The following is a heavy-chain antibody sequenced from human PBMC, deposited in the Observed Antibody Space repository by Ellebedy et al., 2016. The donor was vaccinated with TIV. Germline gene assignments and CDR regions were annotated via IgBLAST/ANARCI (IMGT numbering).Heavy chain of an antibody. Sequence: SETLSLTXTVSGGSISSYYWSWIRQPAGKGLEWIGRIYTSGSTNYNPSLKSRVTMSVDTSKNQFSLKLSSVTAADTAVYYCARDWGDSSGYYYLDYWGQGTLVTVSS. D-gene: IGHD3-22*01. CDR1: GGSISSYY. CDR3: ARDWGDSSGYYYLDY. J-gene: IGHJ4*02. V-gene: IGHV4-4*07. CDR2: IYTSGST.